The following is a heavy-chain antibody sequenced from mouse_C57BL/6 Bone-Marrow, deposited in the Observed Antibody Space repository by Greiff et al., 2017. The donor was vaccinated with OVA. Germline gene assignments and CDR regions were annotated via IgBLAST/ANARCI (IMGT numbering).Heavy chain of an antibody. CDR1: GYTFTSYW. Sequence: VQLQQPGAELVKPGASVKLSCKASGYTFTSYWMQWVKQRPGQGLEWIGEIDPSDSYTNYNQKFKGKATLTVDTSSSTAYMQLSSLTSEDSAVYYCARRVDYWGQGTSGTVSA. CDR2: IDPSDSYT. V-gene: IGHV1-50*01. J-gene: IGHJ4*01. CDR3: ARRVDY.